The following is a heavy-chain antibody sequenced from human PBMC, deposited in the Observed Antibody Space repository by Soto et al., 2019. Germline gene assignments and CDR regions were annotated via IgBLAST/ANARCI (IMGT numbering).Heavy chain of an antibody. D-gene: IGHD6-6*01. CDR2: IYYSGST. CDR1: GGSISSGGYY. V-gene: IGHV4-31*03. CDR3: ARARQLVQRGWFDP. Sequence: SETLSLTCTVSGGSISSGGYYWSWIRQHPGKGLEWIGYIYYSGSTYYNPSLKSRVTISVDTSKNQFSLKLSSVTAADTAVYYCARARQLVQRGWFDPWGQGTLVTVS. J-gene: IGHJ5*02.